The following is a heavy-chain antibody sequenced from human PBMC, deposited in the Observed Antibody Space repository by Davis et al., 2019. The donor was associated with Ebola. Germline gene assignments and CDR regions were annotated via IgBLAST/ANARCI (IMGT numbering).Heavy chain of an antibody. J-gene: IGHJ4*02. CDR1: GGSISSYY. V-gene: IGHV4-59*01. D-gene: IGHD2-8*01. CDR3: ARSSRSYCTNGVCYPYYFDY. Sequence: SETLSPTCTVSGGSISSYYWSWIRQPPGKGLEWIGHIYYSGSTNYNPSLKRRVTISVDTSKNQFSLKLSSVTAADTAVYYCARSSRSYCTNGVCYPYYFDYWGQGTLATVSS. CDR2: IYYSGST.